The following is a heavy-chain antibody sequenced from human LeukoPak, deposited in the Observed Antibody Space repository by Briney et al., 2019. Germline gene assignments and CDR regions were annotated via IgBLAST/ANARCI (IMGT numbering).Heavy chain of an antibody. CDR2: IYSGGST. Sequence: GGSLRLSCAASGFTFSSSYMSWVRQAPGKGLEWVSVIYSGGSTYYSDSVKGRFTISRDNSKNTLYLQMNSLRAEDTAVYYCARESAAAAGLPGFDYWGQGTLVTVSS. D-gene: IGHD6-13*01. CDR3: ARESAAAAGLPGFDY. J-gene: IGHJ4*02. CDR1: GFTFSSSY. V-gene: IGHV3-66*01.